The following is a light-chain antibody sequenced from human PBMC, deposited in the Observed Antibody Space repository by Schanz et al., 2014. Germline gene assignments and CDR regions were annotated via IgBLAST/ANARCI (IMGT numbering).Light chain of an antibody. CDR2: DVS. CDR1: SSDVGGYNY. CDR3: SSYTSISTLNYV. J-gene: IGLJ1*01. Sequence: QSALTQPRSVSGSPGQSVTISCTGTSSDVGGYNYVSWYQQYPGKVPKLIIYDVSERPSGVPDRFSGSKSGNTASLTISGLQAEDEADYYCSSYTSISTLNYVFGSGTKLTVL. V-gene: IGLV2-11*01.